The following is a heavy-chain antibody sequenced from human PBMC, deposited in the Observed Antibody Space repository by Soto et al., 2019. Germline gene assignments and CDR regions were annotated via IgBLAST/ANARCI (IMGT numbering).Heavy chain of an antibody. CDR2: IYYSGST. V-gene: IGHV4-39*07. J-gene: IGHJ4*02. D-gene: IGHD1-26*01. Sequence: PPGKGLEWIGSIYYSGSTYYNPSLKSRVTISADKSKNQFSLKLSSVTAADTAVYYCARTYSGSYRGFDYCGKGTLVT. CDR3: ARTYSGSYRGFDY.